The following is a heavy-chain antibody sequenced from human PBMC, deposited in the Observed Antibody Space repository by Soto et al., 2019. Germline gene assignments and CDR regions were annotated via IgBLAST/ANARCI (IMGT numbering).Heavy chain of an antibody. CDR2: IRYDGTNK. V-gene: IGHV3-33*01. Sequence: GGSLRLSCKASGFNFRTYGMHWVRQAQGKGLEWVAVIRYDGTNKFYAESVKGRFTISRDNFRNTLYLQMNSLRVEDTAVYHCAREWGTVVLGAFDLW. J-gene: IGHJ3*01. D-gene: IGHD2-15*01. CDR3: AREWGTVVLGAFDL. CDR1: GFNFRTYG.